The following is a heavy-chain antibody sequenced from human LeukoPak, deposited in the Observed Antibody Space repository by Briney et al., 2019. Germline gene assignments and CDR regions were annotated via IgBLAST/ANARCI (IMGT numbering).Heavy chain of an antibody. D-gene: IGHD6-19*01. CDR2: IYTSGST. V-gene: IGHV4-61*02. CDR3: ARSRGIAVAGTVDY. J-gene: IGHJ4*02. Sequence: TSQTLSLTCTVSGGSISSGSYYWSWIRQPAGKGLEWIGRIYTSGSTNYNPYLKSRFTISVDTSKNQFSLKLSSVTAADTAVYYCARSRGIAVAGTVDYWGQGTLVTVSP. CDR1: GGSISSGSYY.